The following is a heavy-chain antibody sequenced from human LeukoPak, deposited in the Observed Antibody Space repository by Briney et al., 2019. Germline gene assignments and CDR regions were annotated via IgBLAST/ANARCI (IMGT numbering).Heavy chain of an antibody. Sequence: PSQTLSLTCTVSGGSISSCSYYWSWFRQPAGKGLEWIGRIYTSGSTNYNPSLKCRVTISVDTSNTQFSLNPGPVTAAYRAVYYCAANYYDSSGYYYVSYWGQGTLVTVSS. V-gene: IGHV4-61*02. CDR2: IYTSGST. CDR3: AANYYDSSGYYYVSY. D-gene: IGHD3-22*01. J-gene: IGHJ4*02. CDR1: GGSISSCSYY.